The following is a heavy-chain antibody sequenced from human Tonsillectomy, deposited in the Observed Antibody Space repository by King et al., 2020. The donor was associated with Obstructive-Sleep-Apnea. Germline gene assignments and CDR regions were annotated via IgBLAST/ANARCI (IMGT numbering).Heavy chain of an antibody. CDR3: ARSYYLAHFDY. D-gene: IGHD3-10*01. Sequence: LQLQESGPGLVKPSETLSLTCTVSGGSISSSSYYWGWIRQPPGKGLEWIGSICYSGSTYYNPSLKSRVTISVDTSKNQFSLKLSSVTAADTAVYYCARSYYLAHFDYWGQGTLVTVSS. CDR1: GGSISSSSYY. J-gene: IGHJ4*02. V-gene: IGHV4-39*07. CDR2: ICYSGST.